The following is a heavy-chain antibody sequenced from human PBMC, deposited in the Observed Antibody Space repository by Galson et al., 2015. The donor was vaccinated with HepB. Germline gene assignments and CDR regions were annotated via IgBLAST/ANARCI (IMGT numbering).Heavy chain of an antibody. CDR3: ARGGKYYDFWSDYRDYNSDY. J-gene: IGHJ4*02. CDR1: GYTFTRYA. D-gene: IGHD3-3*01. CDR2: IIPIFGTP. V-gene: IGHV1-69*06. Sequence: SVKVSCKASGYTFTRYAMSWVRQAPGQGLEWMGGIIPIFGTPNYAQKFQGRVTITADKSTSTAYMELSSLRSEDTAMYYCARGGKYYDFWSDYRDYNSDYWGQGTLVTVSS.